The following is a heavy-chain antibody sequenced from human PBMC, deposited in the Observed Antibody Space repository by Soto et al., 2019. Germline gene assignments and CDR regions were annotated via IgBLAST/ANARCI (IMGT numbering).Heavy chain of an antibody. Sequence: GWSLRLSCAASGFTFEDYAMHWVRQAPGKGLEWVSLISWDGGSTYYADSVKGRFTISRDNSKNSLYLQMNSLRAEDTALYYCAKDLNPLEARYYYYGMDVWGQGTTVTVSS. J-gene: IGHJ6*02. CDR1: GFTFEDYA. CDR2: ISWDGGST. CDR3: AKDLNPLEARYYYYGMDV. V-gene: IGHV3-43D*04.